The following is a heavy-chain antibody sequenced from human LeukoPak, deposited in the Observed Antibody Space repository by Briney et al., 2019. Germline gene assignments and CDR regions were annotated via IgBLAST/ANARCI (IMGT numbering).Heavy chain of an antibody. CDR2: ISRSGKYR. J-gene: IGHJ4*02. V-gene: IGHV3-21*01. Sequence: PGGSLRLSCVASGFTLSDYSMTRVRQAPGKGLEWVSSISRSGKYRHDADSGKGRFTISRDNAKSSLYLDMTNLRAEDTAVYYCARVYGGTGAAFDYWGQGTLLTVSS. CDR1: GFTLSDYS. D-gene: IGHD4-23*01. CDR3: ARVYGGTGAAFDY.